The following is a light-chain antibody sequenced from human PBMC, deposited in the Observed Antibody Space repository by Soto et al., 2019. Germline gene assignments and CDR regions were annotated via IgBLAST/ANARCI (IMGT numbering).Light chain of an antibody. J-gene: IGKJ5*01. CDR3: QQRLNWPRT. CDR2: DAS. CDR1: QSVSSY. V-gene: IGKV3-11*01. Sequence: EIVLTQSPATLSLSPGERATLSCRASQSVSSYLAWYQQKPGQAPRLLIYDASNRATGIPARFSGSGSGTDFTLTISSLKPDDFAVYYCQQRLNWPRTFFQETRPEIK.